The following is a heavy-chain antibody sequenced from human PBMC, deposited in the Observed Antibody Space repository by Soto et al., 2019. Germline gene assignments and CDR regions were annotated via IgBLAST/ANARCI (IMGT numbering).Heavy chain of an antibody. Sequence: SETLSLTCIVSGGSISEKYWNWVRQPPGKGLEWIGLIFANGHTDYNPSLKSRVTMSVDASKNQFSLRMTSMTAADTAVYYCVASLAASGLNWFDPWGRGTLVTVSS. CDR2: IFANGHT. V-gene: IGHV4-4*07. D-gene: IGHD6-13*01. J-gene: IGHJ5*02. CDR1: GGSISEKY. CDR3: VASLAASGLNWFDP.